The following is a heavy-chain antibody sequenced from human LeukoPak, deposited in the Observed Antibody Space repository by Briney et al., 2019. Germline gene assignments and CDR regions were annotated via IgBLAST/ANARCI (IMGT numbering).Heavy chain of an antibody. CDR1: GFTFSDYS. CDR3: ARASEEWIVALDY. Sequence: GGSLRLSCAASGFTFSDYSMNWVRQAPGKGLEWVSSVSSSSSYIHYADSVRGRFTISRDSAKNSLYLQMNGLRAEDSAVYYCARASEEWIVALDYWGQGTLVTVSS. D-gene: IGHD5-12*01. V-gene: IGHV3-21*01. J-gene: IGHJ4*02. CDR2: VSSSSSYI.